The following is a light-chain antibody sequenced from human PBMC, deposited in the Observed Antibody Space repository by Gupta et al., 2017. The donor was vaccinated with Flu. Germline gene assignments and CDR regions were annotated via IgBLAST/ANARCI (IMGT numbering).Light chain of an antibody. CDR1: SSTIGSHS. V-gene: IGLV1-44*01. CDR2: NND. J-gene: IGLJ3*02. Sequence: SVLLQPPSASGTPGQRGTISCSGSSSTIGSHSLSWYPHLPGPAPKLLIYNNDRRHSGAPARFSASKYGTSAAMAISGLQAEDEADYYWAAWDASLNGPVFGGGTKRTVL. CDR3: AAWDASLNGPV.